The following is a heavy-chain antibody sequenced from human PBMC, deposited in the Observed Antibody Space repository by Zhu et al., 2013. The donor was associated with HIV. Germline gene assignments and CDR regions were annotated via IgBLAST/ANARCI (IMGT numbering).Heavy chain of an antibody. J-gene: IGHJ4*02. D-gene: IGHD6-19*01. CDR1: GYSFTTHY. V-gene: IGHV1-46*01. CDR2: INPSVLYT. Sequence: QVQLVQSGPYLKKPGASVRVSCKASGYSFTTHYIHWVRQAPGQGLEWMGMINPSVLYTTYAEKFQDRVTMTTDTFTTTVYMELSSLRYEDTAMYFCARDRPNSSGWFNVFDYWARELWSPSPQ. CDR3: ARDRPNSSGWFNVFDY.